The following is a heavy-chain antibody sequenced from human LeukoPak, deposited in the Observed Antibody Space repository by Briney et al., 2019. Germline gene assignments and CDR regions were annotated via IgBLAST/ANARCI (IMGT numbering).Heavy chain of an antibody. CDR3: ARNNAAVALTNRPDS. CDR2: INRNGGNT. D-gene: IGHD1-14*01. J-gene: IGHJ4*02. V-gene: IGHV3-20*04. CDR1: GFTFDDYG. Sequence: GGSLRLPCAASGFTFDDYGMSWVRQAPGKGLEWVSNINRNGGNTAYAHSVKGRFTISRDNAKNSLYLQINSLRAEDTALYYCARNNAAVALTNRPDSWGQETLVTVSP.